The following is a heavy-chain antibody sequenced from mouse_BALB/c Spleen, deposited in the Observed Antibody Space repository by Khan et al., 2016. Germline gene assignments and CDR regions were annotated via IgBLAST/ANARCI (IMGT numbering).Heavy chain of an antibody. V-gene: IGHV1-77*01. CDR3: ARSGYYYGSSVWAMDY. D-gene: IGHD1-1*01. CDR1: GYTFTDFY. J-gene: IGHJ4*01. Sequence: VELVESGAELARPGASVKLSCKASGYTFTDFYINWVKQRTGQGLEWIGEIYPGSGDAYYNEKFKGMATLTADQSSSTAYMQLSSLTSEDSAVYFCARSGYYYGSSVWAMDYWGRGTSVTVSS. CDR2: IYPGSGDA.